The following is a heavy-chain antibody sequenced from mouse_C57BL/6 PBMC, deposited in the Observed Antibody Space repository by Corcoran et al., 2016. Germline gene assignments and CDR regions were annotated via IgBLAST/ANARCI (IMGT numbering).Heavy chain of an antibody. V-gene: IGHV1-26*01. Sequence: EVQLQQSGPELVKPGASVKISCKASGYTFTDYYMNWVKQSHGKSLEWIGEINPNNGGTSYNQKFKGKATLTVDKSSSTAYMELRSLTSEDSAVYYCARKVVYYYGSGAMDYWGQGTSVTVSS. CDR3: ARKVVYYYGSGAMDY. J-gene: IGHJ4*01. CDR2: INPNNGGT. CDR1: GYTFTDYY. D-gene: IGHD1-1*01.